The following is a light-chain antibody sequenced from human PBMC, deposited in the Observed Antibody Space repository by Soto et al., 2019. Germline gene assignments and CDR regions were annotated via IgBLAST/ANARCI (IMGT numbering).Light chain of an antibody. CDR3: SSFTTNTDLKV. CDR1: SSDIGGYNY. J-gene: IGLJ3*02. V-gene: IGLV2-14*01. Sequence: QSALTQPASVSGSPGQSITISCTGTSSDIGGYNYVSWYQQHTGKAPKLMIYEVSNRPSGVSDRFSGSKSGNTASLIISGFQAEDEGDDYYSSFTTNTDLKVFGGGTKLTVL. CDR2: EVS.